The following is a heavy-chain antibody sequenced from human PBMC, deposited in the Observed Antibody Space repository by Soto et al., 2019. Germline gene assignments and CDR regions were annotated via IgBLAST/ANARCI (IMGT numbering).Heavy chain of an antibody. V-gene: IGHV1-18*01. CDR2: ISAYNGNT. Sequence: ASVKVSCKASGYTFTSYGISWVRQAPGQGLEWMGWISAYNGNTNYAQKLQGRVTMTTDTSTSTAYMELRSLRSDDTAVYYCAASFDYYDSSGYSDYWGQGTLVTVSS. D-gene: IGHD3-22*01. CDR3: AASFDYYDSSGYSDY. J-gene: IGHJ4*02. CDR1: GYTFTSYG.